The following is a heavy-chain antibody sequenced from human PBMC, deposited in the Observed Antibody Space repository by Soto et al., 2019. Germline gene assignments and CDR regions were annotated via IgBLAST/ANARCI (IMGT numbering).Heavy chain of an antibody. Sequence: QVQLVQSGAEVKKPGSSVKVSCKASGGTFSSYTISWVRQAPGQGLEWMGRIIPILGIANYAQKFQGRVTIIADKSTSTAYMELSSLRSEDTAVYYCARDTTGTTGVGAFDIWGQGTMVTVSS. V-gene: IGHV1-69*08. CDR3: ARDTTGTTGVGAFDI. CDR2: IIPILGIA. CDR1: GGTFSSYT. J-gene: IGHJ3*02. D-gene: IGHD1-1*01.